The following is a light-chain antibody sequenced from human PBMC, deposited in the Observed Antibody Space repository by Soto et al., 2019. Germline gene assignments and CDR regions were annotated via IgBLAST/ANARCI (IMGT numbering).Light chain of an antibody. CDR1: QSILSSSNNRNY. J-gene: IGKJ4*01. CDR3: QQYYSTPLS. V-gene: IGKV4-1*01. Sequence: DIVMTQSPDSLAVSLGERATINCRSSQSILSSSNNRNYLGWYQQKAGQPPKLLFYWASTRESGVPDRFSGSGSGTDFTLTISGLQAEDVAVYYCQQYYSTPLSFGGGTKVEIK. CDR2: WAS.